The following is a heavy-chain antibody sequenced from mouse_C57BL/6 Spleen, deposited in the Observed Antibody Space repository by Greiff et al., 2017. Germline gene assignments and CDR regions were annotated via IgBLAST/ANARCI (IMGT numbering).Heavy chain of an antibody. CDR2: INPSSGYT. CDR3: ARRDITTVVPLDY. Sequence: QVQLQQSGAELARPGASVKMSCKASGYTFTSYTMHWVKQRPGQGLEWIGYINPSSGYTKYNQKFKDKATLTADKSSSTAYMQLSSLTSEDSAVYYGARRDITTVVPLDYWGQGTTLTVSS. CDR1: GYTFTSYT. J-gene: IGHJ2*01. D-gene: IGHD1-1*01. V-gene: IGHV1-4*01.